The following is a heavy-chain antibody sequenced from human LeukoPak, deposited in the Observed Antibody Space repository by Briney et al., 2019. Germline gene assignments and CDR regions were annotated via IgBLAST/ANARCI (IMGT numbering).Heavy chain of an antibody. J-gene: IGHJ5*02. CDR1: GGSISSSSYY. V-gene: IGHV4-39*01. CDR3: ARTPPEAFGELLLRFNP. Sequence: KASETLSLTCTVSGGSISSSSYYWGWIRQPPGKGLEWIGSIYYSGSTYYNPSLKSRVTISVDTSKNQFSLKLSSVTAADTAVYYCARTPPEAFGELLLRFNPWGQGTLVTVSS. CDR2: IYYSGST. D-gene: IGHD3-10*01.